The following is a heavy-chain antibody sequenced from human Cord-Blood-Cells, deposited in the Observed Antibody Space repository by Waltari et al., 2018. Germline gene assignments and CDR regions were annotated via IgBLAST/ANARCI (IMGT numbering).Heavy chain of an antibody. CDR3: ARDRRFWSGYPYDAFDI. D-gene: IGHD3-3*01. CDR2: ILYDGSNK. Sequence: VPMVAAGGGVVQAGGSRRRSGSASAFALSSSGMSSVRQARGPGLEWVAVILYDGSNKHNADAVKGRFTISRDNSKNTLYLQMNSLRAEDTAVYYCARDRRFWSGYPYDAFDIWGQGTMVTVSS. J-gene: IGHJ3*02. CDR1: AFALSSSG. V-gene: IGHV3-33*01.